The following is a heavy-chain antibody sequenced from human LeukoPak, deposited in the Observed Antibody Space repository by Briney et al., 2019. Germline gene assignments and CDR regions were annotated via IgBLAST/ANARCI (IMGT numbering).Heavy chain of an antibody. CDR3: ASRSDSSGYYYRAFDI. CDR2: IYHSGST. V-gene: IGHV4-38-2*01. Sequence: GSLRLSCAASGFTFSSYSMNWVRQAPGKGLEWIGSIYHSGSTYYNPSLKSRVTISVDTSKNQFSLKLSSVTAADTAVYYCASRSDSSGYYYRAFDIWGQGTMVTVSS. J-gene: IGHJ3*02. D-gene: IGHD3-22*01. CDR1: GFTFSSYS.